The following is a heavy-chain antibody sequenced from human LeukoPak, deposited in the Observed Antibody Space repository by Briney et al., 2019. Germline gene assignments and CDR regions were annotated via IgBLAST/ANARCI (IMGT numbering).Heavy chain of an antibody. V-gene: IGHV1-18*01. J-gene: IGHJ6*02. CDR1: GYTFTSYG. CDR2: ISAYNGNT. CDR3: AREDYSNYYYYGMDV. D-gene: IGHD4-4*01. Sequence: ASVKVSCRASGYTFTSYGIRWVRQAPGQGLEWMGWISAYNGNTNYAQKLQGRVTMTTDTSTSTAYMELRSLRSDDTAVYYCAREDYSNYYYYGMDVWGQGTTVTVSS.